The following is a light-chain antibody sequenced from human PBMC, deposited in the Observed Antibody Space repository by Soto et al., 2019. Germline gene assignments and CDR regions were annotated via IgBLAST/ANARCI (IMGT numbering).Light chain of an antibody. CDR3: QQRSNWRST. V-gene: IGKV3-11*01. CDR1: QSVSSY. J-gene: IGKJ2*02. CDR2: DAS. Sequence: EIVLTQSPATLSLSPGERATLSCRASQSVSSYLAWYQQKPGQAPRLLIYDASNWATGIPARFSGSGSGTDFTLTISSLEPEDFAVYYCQQRSNWRSTFGQGTKLEIK.